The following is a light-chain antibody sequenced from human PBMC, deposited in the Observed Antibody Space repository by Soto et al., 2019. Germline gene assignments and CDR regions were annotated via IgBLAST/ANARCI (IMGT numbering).Light chain of an antibody. Sequence: QSALTQPASVSGSPGQSITISCTGTSSDVDGYNYVSWYQQHPGKATKLMIYDVSNRPSGVSNRFSGSKYGNTASLTISGLQAEYESDYYCCSYTSSSTLVGFGGGTKLTVL. CDR1: SSDVDGYNY. CDR3: CSYTSSSTLVG. V-gene: IGLV2-14*01. CDR2: DVS. J-gene: IGLJ2*01.